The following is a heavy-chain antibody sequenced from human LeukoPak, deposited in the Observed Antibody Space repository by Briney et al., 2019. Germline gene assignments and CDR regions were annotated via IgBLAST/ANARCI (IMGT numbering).Heavy chain of an antibody. Sequence: GASVNVSCKASGYTFTSYGISWVRQAPGQGLEWMGWISAYNGNTNYAQTLQGRVTMTTDTSTSTAYMELRSLRSDDPAVYYCAREQGGGSWYFQHWGQGTLVTVSS. CDR2: ISAYNGNT. V-gene: IGHV1-18*04. D-gene: IGHD2-15*01. CDR1: GYTFTSYG. CDR3: AREQGGGSWYFQH. J-gene: IGHJ1*01.